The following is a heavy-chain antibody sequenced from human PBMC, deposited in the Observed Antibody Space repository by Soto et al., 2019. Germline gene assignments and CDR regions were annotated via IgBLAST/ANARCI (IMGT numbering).Heavy chain of an antibody. CDR3: ARAYEGDYFDY. V-gene: IGHV3-30-3*01. J-gene: IGHJ4*02. Sequence: QVQLVESGGGVVQPGRSLRLSCAASGFTFSSYAMHWVRQAPGKGLEWVAVISYDGSNKYYADSVKGRFTISRDNSKNKLYLQMSSLRAEDTAVYYCARAYEGDYFDYWGQGTLVTVSS. CDR2: ISYDGSNK. D-gene: IGHD3-16*01. CDR1: GFTFSSYA.